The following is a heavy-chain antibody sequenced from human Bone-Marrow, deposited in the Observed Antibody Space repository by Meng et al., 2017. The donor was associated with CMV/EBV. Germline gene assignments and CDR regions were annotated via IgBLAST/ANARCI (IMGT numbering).Heavy chain of an antibody. CDR2: ISGSGGST. J-gene: IGHJ4*02. CDR3: AKQGDYDFWSGYLGYFDY. V-gene: IGHV3-23*01. CDR1: GFTFSSYG. Sequence: GSLRLSCAASGFTFSSYGMHWVRQAPGKGLEWVSAISGSGGSTYYADSVKGRFTISRDNSKNTLYLQMNSLRAEDTAVYYCAKQGDYDFWSGYLGYFDYWGQGTLVTVSS. D-gene: IGHD3-3*01.